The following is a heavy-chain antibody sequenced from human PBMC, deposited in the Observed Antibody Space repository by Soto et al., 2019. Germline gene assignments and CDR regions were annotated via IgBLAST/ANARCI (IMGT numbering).Heavy chain of an antibody. V-gene: IGHV1-58*01. CDR2: IVVGSGNT. CDR1: GFTFTSSA. J-gene: IGHJ4*02. Sequence: SVKVSCKASGFTFTSSAVQWVRQARGQRLEWIGWIVVGSGNTNYAQKFQERVTITRDMSTSTAYMELSSLRSDDTAVYYCARDPNYYDSSGYSFYFDYWGQGTLVTVSS. D-gene: IGHD3-22*01. CDR3: ARDPNYYDSSGYSFYFDY.